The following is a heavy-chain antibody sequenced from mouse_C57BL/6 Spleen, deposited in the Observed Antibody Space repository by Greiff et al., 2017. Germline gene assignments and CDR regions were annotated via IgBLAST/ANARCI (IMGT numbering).Heavy chain of an antibody. CDR1: GYAFSSSW. V-gene: IGHV1-82*01. J-gene: IGHJ4*01. D-gene: IGHD1-1*01. Sequence: VQLQQSGPELVKPGASVKISCKASGYAFSSSWMNWVKQRPGKGLEWIGRIYPGDGDTNYNGKFKGKATLTADKSSSTAYMQLSSLTSEDSAVYFCAREGITTVVPYYAMDYWGQGTSVTVSS. CDR2: IYPGDGDT. CDR3: AREGITTVVPYYAMDY.